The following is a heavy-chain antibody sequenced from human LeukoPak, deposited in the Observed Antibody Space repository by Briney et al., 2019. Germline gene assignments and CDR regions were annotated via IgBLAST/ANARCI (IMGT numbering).Heavy chain of an antibody. D-gene: IGHD4-11*01. CDR2: IQNDGSDK. V-gene: IGHV3-30*02. Sequence: GGSLRLSCAASGINFRSSGMHWVRQAPGEGLEWVTFIQNDGSDKYYAASVKGRFTISRDNSKNTVYLHMASLRADDTALYYCAREGGRAVTGRFDQWGQGTLVTVSS. CDR1: GINFRSSG. J-gene: IGHJ4*02. CDR3: AREGGRAVTGRFDQ.